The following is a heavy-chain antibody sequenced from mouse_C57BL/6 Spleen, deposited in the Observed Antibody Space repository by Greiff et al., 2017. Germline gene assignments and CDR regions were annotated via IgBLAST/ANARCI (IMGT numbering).Heavy chain of an antibody. V-gene: IGHV1-69*01. J-gene: IGHJ2*01. D-gene: IGHD1-1*01. CDR2: IDPSDSYT. Sequence: VQLQQPGAELVMPGASVKLSCKASGYTFTSYWMHWVKQRPGQGLEWIGEIDPSDSYTNYNQKFKGKSTLTVDKSSSTAYMQLSSLTSEDSAVYYCARSGFITLGNYFDYWGQGTTLTVSS. CDR1: GYTFTSYW. CDR3: ARSGFITLGNYFDY.